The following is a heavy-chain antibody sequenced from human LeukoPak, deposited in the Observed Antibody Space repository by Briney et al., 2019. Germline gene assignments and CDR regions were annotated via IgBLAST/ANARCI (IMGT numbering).Heavy chain of an antibody. D-gene: IGHD6-19*01. J-gene: IGHJ4*02. V-gene: IGHV3-30-3*01. CDR1: GFTFSSYA. CDR3: ARSPGEIAVAGTLDY. Sequence: PGRSLRLSCAASGFTFSSYAMHWVRQAPGKGLEWVAVIPYDGSNKYYADSVKGRFTISRDNSKNTLYLQMNSLRAEDTAVYYCARSPGEIAVAGTLDYWGQGTLVTVSS. CDR2: IPYDGSNK.